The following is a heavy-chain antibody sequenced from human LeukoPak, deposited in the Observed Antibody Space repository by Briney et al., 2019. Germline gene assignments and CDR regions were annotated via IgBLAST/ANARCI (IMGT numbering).Heavy chain of an antibody. Sequence: SETLSLTCTVSGGSMRNYYWSWIRQPPGKGLEWIGYIHYSGSTNYNASLKSRVTISADMSKNLFSLNLSSVTAADTAVYYCAVPYISRINYWGQGTLVTVPS. CDR2: IHYSGST. D-gene: IGHD2-21*01. CDR1: GGSMRNYY. J-gene: IGHJ4*02. V-gene: IGHV4-59*12. CDR3: AVPYISRINY.